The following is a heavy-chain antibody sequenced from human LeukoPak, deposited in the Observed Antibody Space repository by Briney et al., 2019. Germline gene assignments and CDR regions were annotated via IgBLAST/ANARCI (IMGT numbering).Heavy chain of an antibody. CDR1: GGSISTTSYY. CDR2: IYFNGDT. J-gene: IGHJ3*02. CDR3: ASYGGPLLGAFDI. Sequence: PSETLSLTCSVSGGSISTTSYYWGWIRQPPGKGLEWIGSIYFNGDTYYNPSLKSRVTISVDRSKNQFSLKLSSVTAADTAVYYCASYGGPLLGAFDIWGQGTMVTVSS. V-gene: IGHV4-39*07. D-gene: IGHD4-23*01.